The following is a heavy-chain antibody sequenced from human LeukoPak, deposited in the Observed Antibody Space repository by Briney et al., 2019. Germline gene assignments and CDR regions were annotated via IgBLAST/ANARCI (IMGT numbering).Heavy chain of an antibody. CDR2: IYYSGST. CDR1: GGSINSNSYY. V-gene: IGHV4-39*07. CDR3: ARERGSISYCGGDCSVDY. J-gene: IGHJ4*02. D-gene: IGHD2-21*02. Sequence: SETLSLTCTVSGGSINSNSYYWGWIRQPPGKGLEWIGSIYYSGSTYYNPSLKSRVTISVDRSKNQFSLKLSSVTAADTAVYYCARERGSISYCGGDCSVDYWGQGTLVTVSS.